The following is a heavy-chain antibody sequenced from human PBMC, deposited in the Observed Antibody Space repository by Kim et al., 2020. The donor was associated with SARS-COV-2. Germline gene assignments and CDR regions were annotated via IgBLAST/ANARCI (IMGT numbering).Heavy chain of an antibody. D-gene: IGHD6-19*01. Sequence: ASVKVSCKAAGYSFSIYGIQWVRQAPGQGLEWMGWINAGDGNTKDSRRFQDTVTLTTDTSTRTVYMELSSLKYEDTAVYYCGRSGSAWSVDYWDQGTVVTVSS. V-gene: IGHV1-3*01. CDR2: INAGDGNT. CDR3: GRSGSAWSVDY. J-gene: IGHJ4*02. CDR1: GYSFSIYG.